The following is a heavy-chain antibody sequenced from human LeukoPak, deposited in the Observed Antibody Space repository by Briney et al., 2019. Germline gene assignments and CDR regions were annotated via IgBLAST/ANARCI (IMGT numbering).Heavy chain of an antibody. V-gene: IGHV1-2*02. Sequence: ASVKVSCKASGYTLTDNYMHWVRQAPGQGLEWMGWINPNSSNTNYAQQFQGRVTMTRDTSINTAYMELNRLRSDDTAVYYCARVAVTGRGYFHYWGQGTLVTVSS. D-gene: IGHD6-19*01. CDR1: GYTLTDNY. J-gene: IGHJ1*01. CDR2: INPNSSNT. CDR3: ARVAVTGRGYFHY.